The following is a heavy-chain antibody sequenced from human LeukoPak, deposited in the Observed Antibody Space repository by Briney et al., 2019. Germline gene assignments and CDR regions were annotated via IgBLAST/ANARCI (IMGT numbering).Heavy chain of an antibody. CDR3: ARGYYDSSGYDHFDY. D-gene: IGHD3-22*01. Sequence: GASVKVSCKASGYTFTGYYMHWVRQAPGQGLEWMGWINPNSGGTNYAQKFQGRVTMTRDTSISIAYMELSRLRSDDTAVYYCARGYYDSSGYDHFDYWGQGTLVTVSS. J-gene: IGHJ4*02. V-gene: IGHV1-2*02. CDR1: GYTFTGYY. CDR2: INPNSGGT.